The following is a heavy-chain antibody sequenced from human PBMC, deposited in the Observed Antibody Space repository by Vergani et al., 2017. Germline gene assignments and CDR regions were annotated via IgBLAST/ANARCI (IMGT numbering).Heavy chain of an antibody. V-gene: IGHV3-30*02. CDR3: AKVWRPSDGWYEAARDYFDF. CDR2: IRFDRGTQ. Sequence: QVQLVQSGGGVVQPGGSLRLSCIASGFTFSDYGMHWVRQAPGKGMEWIAFIRFDRGTQYYSDSVKGCFTISRDNSEKKLSLEMTGLRTDDTGFYYCAKVWRPSDGWYEAARDYFDFWGQGTLVTVSS. J-gene: IGHJ4*02. CDR1: GFTFSDYG. D-gene: IGHD6-19*01.